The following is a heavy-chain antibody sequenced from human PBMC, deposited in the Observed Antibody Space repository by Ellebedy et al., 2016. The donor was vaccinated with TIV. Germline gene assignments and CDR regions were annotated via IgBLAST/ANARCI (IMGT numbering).Heavy chain of an antibody. D-gene: IGHD3-10*01. CDR1: GGTFSSYA. CDR2: IIPIFGTA. CDR3: ARDRGASYGSGA. Sequence: AASVKVSCKASGGTFSSYAISWVRQAPGQGLEWMGGIIPIFGTANYAQKFQGRVTITADESTSTAYMELSSLRSEDTAVYYCARDRGASYGSGAWGQGTLVTVSS. J-gene: IGHJ5*02. V-gene: IGHV1-69*13.